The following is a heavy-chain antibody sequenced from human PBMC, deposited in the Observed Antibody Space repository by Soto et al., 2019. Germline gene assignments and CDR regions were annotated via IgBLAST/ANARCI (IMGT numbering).Heavy chain of an antibody. D-gene: IGHD3-10*01. CDR1: GFSLSSSGVG. V-gene: IGHV2-5*02. Sequence: QITLKESGPTLVKPTQTLTLTCTISGFSLSSSGVGVGWIRQPPGKALEWLALIYWDDAKRYSPSLNSRLTLTKATSKNQVVLTMTNMDPVDTAKYYCAHRQTGFGESCDYWGQGTLVTVSS. CDR3: AHRQTGFGESCDY. J-gene: IGHJ4*02. CDR2: IYWDDAK.